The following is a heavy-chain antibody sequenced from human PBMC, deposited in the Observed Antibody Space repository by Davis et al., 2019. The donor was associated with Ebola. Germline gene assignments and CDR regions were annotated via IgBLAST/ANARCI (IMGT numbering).Heavy chain of an antibody. D-gene: IGHD3-22*01. J-gene: IGHJ6*02. CDR3: ARGSYYDTGGYYRGYYYFGMDV. CDR2: INHSGST. V-gene: IGHV4-34*01. CDR1: GGSFSGYY. Sequence: PSETLSLTCAVYGGSFSGYYWSWIRQPPGKGLEWIGEINHSGSTNYNQSLKSRVTISMDTSKNQFSLRLSSVTAADTAVYYCARGSYYDTGGYYRGYYYFGMDVWGQGTTVTVSS.